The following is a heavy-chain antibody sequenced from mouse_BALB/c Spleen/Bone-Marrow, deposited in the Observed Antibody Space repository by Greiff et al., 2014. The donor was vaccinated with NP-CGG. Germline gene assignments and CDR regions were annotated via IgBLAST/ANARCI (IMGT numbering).Heavy chain of an antibody. D-gene: IGHD2-14*01. Sequence: VQLKESGAELVKPGASVKLSCTAPGFNIKDTYMHWVKQRPEQGLEWIGRIDPANGNTKYDPKFQGKATITADTSSNTAYLQLSSLTSEDTAVYYCATYYRYDRRFAYWGQGTLVTVSA. V-gene: IGHV14-3*02. CDR3: ATYYRYDRRFAY. J-gene: IGHJ3*01. CDR2: IDPANGNT. CDR1: GFNIKDTY.